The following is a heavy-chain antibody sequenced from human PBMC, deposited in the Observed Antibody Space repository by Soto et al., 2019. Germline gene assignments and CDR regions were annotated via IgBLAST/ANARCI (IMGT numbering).Heavy chain of an antibody. CDR1: GFTFSSYW. D-gene: IGHD5-12*01. Sequence: GGSLRLSCAASGFTFSSYWMHWVRQAPGKGLVWVSRINSDGSSTSYADSVKGRFTISRDNAKNTLYLQMYSLRAEDTSVYYCAKDESGEMATTHFDYWGQGTLVTVSS. CDR3: AKDESGEMATTHFDY. V-gene: IGHV3-74*01. CDR2: INSDGSST. J-gene: IGHJ4*02.